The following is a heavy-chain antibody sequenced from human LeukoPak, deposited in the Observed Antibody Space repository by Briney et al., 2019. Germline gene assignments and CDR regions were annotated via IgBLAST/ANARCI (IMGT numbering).Heavy chain of an antibody. J-gene: IGHJ2*01. CDR1: GFTFSNYA. Sequence: PGGSLRLSCAASGFTFSNYAIHWVRQAPGKGLEWVAVISYDGSNKYYADSVKGRFTISRDNSKNALYLQMNCLRAEDTAVYYCARARVDIAMFTWLNWYFDLWGRGTLVTVSS. CDR2: ISYDGSNK. CDR3: ARARVDIAMFTWLNWYFDL. D-gene: IGHD5-18*01. V-gene: IGHV3-30-3*01.